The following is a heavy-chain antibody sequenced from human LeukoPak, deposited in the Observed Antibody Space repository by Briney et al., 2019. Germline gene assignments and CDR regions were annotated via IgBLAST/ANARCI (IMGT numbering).Heavy chain of an antibody. Sequence: ASVKVSCKASGFTFTSSAVHWVRQAPGQGLEWMGIINPSGGSTSYAQKFQGRVTMTRDTSTSTVYMELSSLRSEDTAVYYCARAGSARGYYYYGMDVWGQGTTVTVSS. V-gene: IGHV1-46*01. D-gene: IGHD2-15*01. CDR2: INPSGGST. CDR3: ARAGSARGYYYYGMDV. J-gene: IGHJ6*02. CDR1: GFTFTSSA.